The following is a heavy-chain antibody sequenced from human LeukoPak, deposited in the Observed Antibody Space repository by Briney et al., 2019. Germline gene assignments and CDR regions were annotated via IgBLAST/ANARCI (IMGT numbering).Heavy chain of an antibody. CDR2: ISGDGGST. CDR3: AKDIRYSGYDQGGAFDI. V-gene: IGHV3-43*02. D-gene: IGHD5-12*01. CDR1: GFTFDDYG. J-gene: IGHJ3*02. Sequence: GGSLRLSCAASGFTFDDYGMSWVRQAPGKGLEWVSLISGDGGSTYYADSVKGRFTISRDNSKNSLYLQMNSLRTEDTALYYCAKDIRYSGYDQGGAFDIWGQGTMVTVSS.